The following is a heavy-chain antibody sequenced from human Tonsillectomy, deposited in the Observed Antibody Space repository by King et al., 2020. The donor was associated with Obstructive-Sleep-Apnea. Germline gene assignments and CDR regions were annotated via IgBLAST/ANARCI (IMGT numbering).Heavy chain of an antibody. CDR3: AAIRGHQAACGTRYYGMDV. J-gene: IGHJ6*02. CDR2: LNHSGST. D-gene: IGHD6-13*01. CDR1: GWSFSGYY. V-gene: IGHV4-34*01. Sequence: VQLQQWGAGLLKPSETLSLICAVYGWSFSGYYWSWIRQPPGKGLEWVGALNHSGSTNYNPSLKSRVPISVDTSKNQFSLKLSSVTAADTAVYYCAAIRGHQAACGTRYYGMDVWGQGTTVTVSS.